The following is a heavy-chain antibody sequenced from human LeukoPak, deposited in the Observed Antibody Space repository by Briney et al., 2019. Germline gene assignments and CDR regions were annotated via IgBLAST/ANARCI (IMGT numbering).Heavy chain of an antibody. Sequence: WASVKVSCKASGYTFTSYGISWVRQAPGQGLEWMGWISAYNGNTNYAQKLQGRVTMTTDTSTSTAYMELRSLRSDDTAVYYCGRALSYYDFWSGYFDYWGQGTLVTVSS. V-gene: IGHV1-18*01. CDR2: ISAYNGNT. CDR3: GRALSYYDFWSGYFDY. CDR1: GYTFTSYG. J-gene: IGHJ4*02. D-gene: IGHD3-3*01.